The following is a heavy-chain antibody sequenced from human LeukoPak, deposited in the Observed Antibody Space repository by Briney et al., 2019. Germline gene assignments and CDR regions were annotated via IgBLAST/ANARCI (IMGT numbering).Heavy chain of an antibody. Sequence: GASVKVSCXASGYTFTSYGISWVRLAPGQGLEWMGWISAYNGNTNYAQKLQGRVTMTTDTSTSTAHMELRSLRSDDTAVYYCERARQVTMVVTADYWGQGTLVTASS. CDR3: ERARQVTMVVTADY. V-gene: IGHV1-18*01. CDR2: ISAYNGNT. D-gene: IGHD4-23*01. J-gene: IGHJ4*02. CDR1: GYTFTSYG.